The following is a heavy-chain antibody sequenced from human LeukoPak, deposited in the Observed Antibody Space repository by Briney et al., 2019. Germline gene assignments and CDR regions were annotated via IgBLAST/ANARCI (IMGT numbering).Heavy chain of an antibody. Sequence: AGGSLRLSCAASGFTFSSYGMHWVRQAPGKGLEWVAVISYDGSNKYYADSVKGRFTISRDSSKNTLYLQMNSLRAEDTAVYYCAGDYYDSSGHHYWGQGTLVTVSS. CDR3: AGDYYDSSGHHY. J-gene: IGHJ4*02. V-gene: IGHV3-30*03. CDR2: ISYDGSNK. D-gene: IGHD3-22*01. CDR1: GFTFSSYG.